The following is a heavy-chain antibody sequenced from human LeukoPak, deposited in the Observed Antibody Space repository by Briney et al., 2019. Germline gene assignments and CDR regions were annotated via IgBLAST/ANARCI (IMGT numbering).Heavy chain of an antibody. D-gene: IGHD3/OR15-3a*01. V-gene: IGHV3-11*04. CDR2: IGSSGSAM. Sequence: GGSLRLSCAASGFGFNYYGMVWFRQSPGKGLEWVSYIGSSGSAMFYADSVKGRFTISRDNAKNSLYLQMNSLRAEDTAVYYCARGFWTGVEYWGQGALVTVSS. J-gene: IGHJ4*02. CDR1: GFGFNYYG. CDR3: ARGFWTGVEY.